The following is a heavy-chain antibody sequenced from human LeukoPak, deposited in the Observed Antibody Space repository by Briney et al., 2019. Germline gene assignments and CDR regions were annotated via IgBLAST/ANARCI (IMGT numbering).Heavy chain of an antibody. CDR3: SLYSMVQSLDY. J-gene: IGHJ4*02. D-gene: IGHD4/OR15-4a*01. V-gene: IGHV3-30*02. Sequence: GSLRLSCAASGFTFSSYGMHWVRQAPGKGLEWVAFIRYDGSSKYYADSVKGRFTISRDNSKNTLYLQMNSLRAEDTAVYYCSLYSMVQSLDYWGQGTLVTVSS. CDR2: IRYDGSSK. CDR1: GFTFSSYG.